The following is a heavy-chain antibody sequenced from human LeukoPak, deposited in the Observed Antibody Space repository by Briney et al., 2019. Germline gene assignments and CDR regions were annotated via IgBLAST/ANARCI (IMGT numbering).Heavy chain of an antibody. CDR2: ILYSGST. V-gene: IGHV4-61*01. J-gene: IGHJ5*02. CDR3: ARGITAFRGPLNWFDP. D-gene: IGHD3-10*01. Sequence: PSETLSLTCTVSGGSFSSGIYYWTWIRQPPGKGLEWIGYILYSGSTDYNPSLKSRVTISVDTSKNQFSLKLGSVTAADTALYFCARGITAFRGPLNWFDPWGQGTLVTVSS. CDR1: GGSFSSGIYY.